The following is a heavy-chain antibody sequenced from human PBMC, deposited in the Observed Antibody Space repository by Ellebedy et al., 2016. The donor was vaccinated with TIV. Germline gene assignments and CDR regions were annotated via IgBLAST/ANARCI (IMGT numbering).Heavy chain of an antibody. CDR2: IYYSGST. V-gene: IGHV4-59*01. J-gene: IGHJ4*02. CDR1: GGSISSYY. Sequence: SETLSLTXTVSGGSISSYYWSWIRQPPGKGLEWIGYIYYSGSTNYNPSLKSRVTISVDTSKNQFSLKLSSVTAADTAVYYCARVKYSSGWPIDYWGQGTLVTVSS. CDR3: ARVKYSSGWPIDY. D-gene: IGHD6-19*01.